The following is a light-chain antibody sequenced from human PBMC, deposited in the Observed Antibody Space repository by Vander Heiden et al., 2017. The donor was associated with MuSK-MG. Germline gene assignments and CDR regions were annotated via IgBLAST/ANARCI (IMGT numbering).Light chain of an antibody. CDR3: QAWDSRTYVV. CDR2: QNV. V-gene: IGLV3-1*01. CDR1: KLGDKY. J-gene: IGLJ2*01. Sequence: YVLTQPPSVSVSPGQTASIPCSGHKLGDKYASWYQQKPGQSPVLVIYQNVKRPSGIPELFSGSNSGNTATLTISGTQAMDEGVYYCQAWDSRTYVVFGGGTKLTVL.